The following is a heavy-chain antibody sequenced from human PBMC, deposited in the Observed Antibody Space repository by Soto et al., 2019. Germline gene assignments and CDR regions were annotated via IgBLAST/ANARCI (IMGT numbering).Heavy chain of an antibody. CDR2: MDYSGST. CDR3: ARLGGYCSSTSCYGFYGMDV. Sequence: TSETLSLTCTVSGGSISASSYYWGWIRQPPGKGLEWIGSMDYSGSTYYNPSLKSRVTISVDTSKNQFSLKLSSLTAADTAVYYCARLGGYCSSTSCYGFYGMDVWGQGTTVTVSS. CDR1: GGSISASSYY. J-gene: IGHJ6*02. V-gene: IGHV4-39*01. D-gene: IGHD2-2*01.